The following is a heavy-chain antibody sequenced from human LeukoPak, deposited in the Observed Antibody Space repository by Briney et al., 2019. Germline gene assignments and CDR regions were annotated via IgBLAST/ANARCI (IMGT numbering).Heavy chain of an antibody. D-gene: IGHD3-10*01. CDR3: ARGWYYYGSGTDY. CDR1: GFTFSSYA. Sequence: GGSLRLSCAASGFTFSSYAMSWVRQAPGKGLEWVSVISGSGGSTYYADSVKGRFTISRDNSKNTLYLQMNSLRAEDTAVYYCARGWYYYGSGTDYWGQGTLVTVSS. V-gene: IGHV3-23*01. J-gene: IGHJ4*02. CDR2: ISGSGGST.